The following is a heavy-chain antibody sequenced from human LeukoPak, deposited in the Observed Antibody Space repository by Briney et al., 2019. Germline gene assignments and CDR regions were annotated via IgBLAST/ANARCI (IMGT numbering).Heavy chain of an antibody. CDR1: GYTFTSYY. D-gene: IGHD6-19*01. V-gene: IGHV1-46*01. CDR2: INPSGGST. Sequence: ASVKVSCKASGYTFTSYYMHWVRQAPGQGLEWMGIINPSGGSTSYAQKFQGRVTMTRDTSTSTVYMELSSLRSGDTAVYYCARDPLRESSGWYFDLWGRGTLVTVSS. J-gene: IGHJ2*01. CDR3: ARDPLRESSGWYFDL.